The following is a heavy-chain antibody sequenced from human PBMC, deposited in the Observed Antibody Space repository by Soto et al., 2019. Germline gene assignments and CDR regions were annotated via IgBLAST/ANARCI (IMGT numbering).Heavy chain of an antibody. Sequence: PGGSLRLSCEASGFIFSNYSIHWVRQAPCKGLEWVSVILDDGTNKHYVDSVKGRFTISRDNSKNTVYLQMSRLRAEETAVYYCARPRYDAFDIWGQRTMVTVSS. CDR3: ARPRYDAFDI. CDR1: GFIFSNYS. V-gene: IGHV3-30-3*01. J-gene: IGHJ3*02. CDR2: ILDDGTNK.